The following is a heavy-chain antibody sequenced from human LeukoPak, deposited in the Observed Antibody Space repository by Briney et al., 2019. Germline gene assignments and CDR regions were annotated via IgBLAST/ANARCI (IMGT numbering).Heavy chain of an antibody. CDR2: ISYDGSNK. J-gene: IGHJ4*02. CDR1: GFNFTNFA. D-gene: IGHD6-13*01. V-gene: IGHV3-30-3*01. CDR3: ARVKGGIAAAGNYFDY. Sequence: GGSLRLSCATSGFNFTNFAMNWVRQAPGKGLEWVAVISYDGSNKYYADSVKGRFTISRDNSKNTLHLQMNSLRTEDTAVYYCARVKGGIAAAGNYFDYWGQGTLVTVSS.